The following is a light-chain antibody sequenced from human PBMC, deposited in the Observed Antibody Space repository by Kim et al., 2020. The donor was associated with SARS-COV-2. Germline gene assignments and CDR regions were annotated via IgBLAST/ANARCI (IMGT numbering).Light chain of an antibody. CDR1: QSVSSNY. J-gene: IGKJ1*01. V-gene: IGKV3-20*01. CDR3: QQYSSSPAT. CDR2: GAS. Sequence: SPGERATHSCRASQSVSSNYLAWYQQKPGQAPRLLIYGASSRATGIPDGFSGSGSGTDFTLTITRLEPEDFAVYYCQQYSSSPATFGQGTKVDIK.